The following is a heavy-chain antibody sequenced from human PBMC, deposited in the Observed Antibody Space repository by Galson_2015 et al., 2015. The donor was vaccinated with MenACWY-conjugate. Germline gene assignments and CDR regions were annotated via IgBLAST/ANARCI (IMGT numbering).Heavy chain of an antibody. CDR3: AHRRHWGLREKPDAFDV. D-gene: IGHD7-27*01. J-gene: IGHJ3*01. Sequence: PALVTPTQPLTLPCTFSGFSLSTNNLGVGWIRQPPGKALEWLALIYWDAEKHYNPSLKSRLTLPKDTSKNQVVLTLTNMDPVDTGTYYCAHRRHWGLREKPDAFDVWGQGTLVTVSS. V-gene: IGHV2-5*02. CDR1: GFSLSTNNLG. CDR2: IYWDAEK.